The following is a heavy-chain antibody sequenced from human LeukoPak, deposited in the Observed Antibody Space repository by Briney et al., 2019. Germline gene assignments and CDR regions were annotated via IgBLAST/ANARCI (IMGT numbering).Heavy chain of an antibody. CDR1: GYSFTSYW. J-gene: IGHJ4*02. V-gene: IGHV5-51*01. CDR2: IYPGDSDT. Sequence: GESLKISCKGSGYSFTSYWIGWVRQMPGKGLEWMGIIYPGDSDTRYSPSFQGQVTISADKSISTAYLQWSSLKASDTAMYYCARQGGIAVADTGFDYWGQGTLVTVSS. CDR3: ARQGGIAVADTGFDY. D-gene: IGHD6-19*01.